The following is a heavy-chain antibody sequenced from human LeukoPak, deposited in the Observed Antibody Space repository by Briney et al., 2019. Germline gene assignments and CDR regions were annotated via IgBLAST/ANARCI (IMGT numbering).Heavy chain of an antibody. J-gene: IGHJ4*02. D-gene: IGHD4-17*01. Sequence: GGSLRLSCAASGFTFSSYWMTWVRQAPGKGREWVANIKQDGSEKYYVDSVKGRFTISRDNAKNSLYLQMNSLRAEDTAVYYCAREHGDPYYFDYWGLGTLVTVSS. CDR2: IKQDGSEK. CDR1: GFTFSSYW. V-gene: IGHV3-7*01. CDR3: AREHGDPYYFDY.